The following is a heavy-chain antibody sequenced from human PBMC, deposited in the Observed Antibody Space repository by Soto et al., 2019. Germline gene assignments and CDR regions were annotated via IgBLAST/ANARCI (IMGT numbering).Heavy chain of an antibody. CDR1: GGSISSYY. J-gene: IGHJ4*02. V-gene: IGHV4-59*08. Sequence: QVQLQESGPGLVKPSETLSLTCTVSGGSISSYYWSWIRQPPGKGLEWIGYIYYSGSTNYNPSLKRPVTISVDTSNNQSSLKLSSVTAADTAVYYCARRWGSASDYWGQGTLVTVSS. CDR2: IYYSGST. CDR3: ARRWGSASDY. D-gene: IGHD2-15*01.